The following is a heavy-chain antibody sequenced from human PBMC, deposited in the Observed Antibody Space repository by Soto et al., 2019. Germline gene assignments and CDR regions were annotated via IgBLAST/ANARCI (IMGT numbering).Heavy chain of an antibody. D-gene: IGHD3-16*01. CDR2: INPNSAGT. V-gene: IGHV1-2*02. CDR1: GDIFTGYY. CDR3: ARSASGSYAWDY. Sequence: QVHLVQSGAEVKKPGASVKVSCKASGDIFTGYYMHWVRQAPGQGLEWMGWINPNSAGTNYAQNFQCRVTMTRDTSISTAYMELSRLRSDDTAVYYCARSASGSYAWDYCGQGTLVTVSS. J-gene: IGHJ4*02.